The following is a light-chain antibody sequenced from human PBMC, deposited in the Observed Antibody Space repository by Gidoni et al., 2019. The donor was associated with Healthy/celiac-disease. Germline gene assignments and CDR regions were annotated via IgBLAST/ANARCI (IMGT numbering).Light chain of an antibody. J-gene: IGKJ3*01. CDR1: QRISSW. Sequence: DIQMTYSLSSVSASVGDRVTITCRAGQRISSWLAWYQQKPGKAPKLLIYAASSLQSGVPSSFSGSRSGTDFTLTISSLQPEDFATYYCQQANSFPLFTFGPGTKVDIK. V-gene: IGKV1D-12*01. CDR3: QQANSFPLFT. CDR2: AAS.